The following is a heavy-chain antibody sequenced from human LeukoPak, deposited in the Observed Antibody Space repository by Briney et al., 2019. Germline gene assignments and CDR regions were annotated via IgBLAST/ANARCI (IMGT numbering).Heavy chain of an antibody. CDR3: ARTNYGDYRNWFDP. Sequence: ESGPTLVNPRQTLTLTCTFSGFSLSTSGMRVRWIRQPPGQAPEWLARTDSGDDKLQSTSLQTRLTISKDTSKNQVVLTMTNMDPVDTAAYSCARTNYGDYRNWFDPWGQGTLVTVSS. V-gene: IGHV2-70*04. D-gene: IGHD4-17*01. CDR2: TDSGDDK. CDR1: GFSLSTSGMR. J-gene: IGHJ5*02.